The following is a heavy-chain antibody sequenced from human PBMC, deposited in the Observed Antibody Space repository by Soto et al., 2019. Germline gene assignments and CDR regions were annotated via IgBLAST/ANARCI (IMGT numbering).Heavy chain of an antibody. D-gene: IGHD2-8*01. CDR3: ARGHSTDCSNGVCSFFYNHEMDV. V-gene: IGHV1-2*04. CDR1: GYSFTDYH. J-gene: IGHJ6*02. Sequence: ASVKVSCKASGYSFTDYHIHWVRQAPGQGLEWLGRINPKSGGTSTAQKFQGWVTMTRDRSISTVYMALTRLRSDDTAVYFCARGHSTDCSNGVCSFFYNHEMDVWGQGTTVTVSS. CDR2: INPKSGGT.